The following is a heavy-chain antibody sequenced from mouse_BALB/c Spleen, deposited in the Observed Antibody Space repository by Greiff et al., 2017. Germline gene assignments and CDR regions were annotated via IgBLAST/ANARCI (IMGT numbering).Heavy chain of an antibody. CDR1: GYSITSDYA. CDR2: ISYSGST. CDR3: AKSGSSYFDY. V-gene: IGHV3-2*02. J-gene: IGHJ2*01. Sequence: EVQGVESGPGLVKPSQSLSLTCTVTGYSITSDYAWNWIRQFPGNKLEWMGYISYSGSTSYNPSLKSRISITRDTSKNQFFLQLNSVTTEDTATYYCAKSGSSYFDYWGQGTTLTVSS. D-gene: IGHD1-1*01.